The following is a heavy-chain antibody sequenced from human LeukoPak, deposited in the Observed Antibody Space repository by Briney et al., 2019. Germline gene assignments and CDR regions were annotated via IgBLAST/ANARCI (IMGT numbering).Heavy chain of an antibody. V-gene: IGHV3-33*01. CDR1: GFTFSSYG. CDR2: IWYDGSNK. D-gene: IGHD2-2*01. CDR3: ARDAGSSCSNTSCSSENEYFQY. Sequence: PGRSLRLSCAATGFTFSSYGMHWVRQAPGKGLEWVAVIWYDGSNKYYADSVKGRFTISRDNSKNSLYLRMNSLRAEDTAVYYCARDAGSSCSNTSCSSENEYFQYWGQGTLVTVSS. J-gene: IGHJ1*01.